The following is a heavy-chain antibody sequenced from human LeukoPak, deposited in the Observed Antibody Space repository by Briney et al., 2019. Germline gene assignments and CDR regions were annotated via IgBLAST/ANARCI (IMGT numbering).Heavy chain of an antibody. CDR1: GFTFSSYE. D-gene: IGHD3-10*02. J-gene: IGHJ6*04. CDR2: ISTSGSTI. V-gene: IGHV3-48*03. CDR3: AELGITMIGDV. Sequence: GGSLRLSCAASGFTFSSYEMNWVRQAPGKGLEWVSYISTSGSTIYYADSVKGRFTISRDNAKNSLYLQMNSLRAEDTAVYYCAELGITMIGDVWGKGTTVTISS.